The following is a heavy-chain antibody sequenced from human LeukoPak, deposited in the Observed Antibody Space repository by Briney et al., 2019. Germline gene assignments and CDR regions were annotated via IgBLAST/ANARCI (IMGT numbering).Heavy chain of an antibody. CDR3: ARQDGSSWYYFDY. V-gene: IGHV5-51*01. CDR1: GYSFTFYW. CDR2: IYPGDSDT. D-gene: IGHD6-13*01. Sequence: GESLNISCKGTGYSFTFYWIGWVRQMPGKGLEWMGIIYPGDSDTRYSPSFQGQVTISADKSISTAYLQWSSLKASDTAMYYCARQDGSSWYYFDYWGQGTLVTVSS. J-gene: IGHJ4*02.